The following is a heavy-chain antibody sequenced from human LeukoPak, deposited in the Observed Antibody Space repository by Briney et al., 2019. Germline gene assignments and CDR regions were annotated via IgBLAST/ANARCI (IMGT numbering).Heavy chain of an antibody. CDR2: IIPIFGTA. CDR3: ARGGYSGYDLSNYYYYMDV. V-gene: IGHV1-69*05. CDR1: GGTFSSYA. D-gene: IGHD5-12*01. Sequence: SVKVSCKASGGTFSSYAISWVRQAPGQGLEWMGGIIPIFGTANYAQKFQGRVTITTDESTSTAYMELSSLRSEDTAVYCCARGGYSGYDLSNYYYYMDVWGKGTTVTVSS. J-gene: IGHJ6*03.